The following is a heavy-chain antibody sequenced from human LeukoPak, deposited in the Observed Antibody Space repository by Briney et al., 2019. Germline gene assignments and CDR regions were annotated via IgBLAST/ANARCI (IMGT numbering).Heavy chain of an antibody. D-gene: IGHD4-17*01. CDR2: MNPNSGKT. Sequence: ASLKFSCKTSGNTFTDYDIHGGGQAPGHGLGRMGWMNPNSGKTNYAQKLQGRVTFSRNTSLSVAYMELSGLRSEDAAVYFCARGDFGETNTAFDIWGQGTMVAVSS. CDR1: GNTFTDYD. V-gene: IGHV1-8*03. CDR3: ARGDFGETNTAFDI. J-gene: IGHJ3*02.